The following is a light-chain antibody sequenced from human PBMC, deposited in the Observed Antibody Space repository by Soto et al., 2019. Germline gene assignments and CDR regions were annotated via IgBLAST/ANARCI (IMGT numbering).Light chain of an antibody. CDR1: SSDVGSYNL. Sequence: QSALTQPASVSGSPGQSITISCTGTSSDVGSYNLVSWYQQHPGKAPKLMIYEGNKRPSGVSNRFSGSKSANTASLTISGLQTEDEADYYCCSYAGTSPVVFGGGTKLTVL. CDR2: EGN. J-gene: IGLJ2*01. CDR3: CSYAGTSPVV. V-gene: IGLV2-23*01.